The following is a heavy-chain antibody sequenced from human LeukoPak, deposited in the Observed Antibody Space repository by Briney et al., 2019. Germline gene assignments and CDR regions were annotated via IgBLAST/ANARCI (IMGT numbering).Heavy chain of an antibody. J-gene: IGHJ4*02. Sequence: SETLSLTCTVSGDSISSNNYYWGWIRQPPGKGLEWIGSIYYGGYTYYNPSLKSRVTISVDTSKNQFSLKLSSVTAADTAMYYCQSRFLEWLLEYWGQGTLVTVSS. V-gene: IGHV4-39*01. CDR2: IYYGGYT. CDR1: GDSISSNNYY. D-gene: IGHD3-3*01. CDR3: QSRFLEWLLEY.